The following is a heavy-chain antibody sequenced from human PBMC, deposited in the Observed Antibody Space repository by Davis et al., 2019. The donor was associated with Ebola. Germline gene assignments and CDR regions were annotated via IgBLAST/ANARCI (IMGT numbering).Heavy chain of an antibody. V-gene: IGHV1-24*01. Sequence: ASVKVSCKVSGSTLTELSMHWVRQAPGKGLEWMGGSDFGDGETMYAQKFQGRVTMTEDTSTDTVYMELSSLRSEDTAVYYCARDRGMITFGGVHQYWGQGTLVTVSS. CDR1: GSTLTELS. D-gene: IGHD3-16*01. CDR2: SDFGDGET. J-gene: IGHJ4*02. CDR3: ARDRGMITFGGVHQY.